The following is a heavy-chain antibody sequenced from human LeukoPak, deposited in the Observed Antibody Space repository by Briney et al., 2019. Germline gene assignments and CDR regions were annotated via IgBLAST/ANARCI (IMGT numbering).Heavy chain of an antibody. V-gene: IGHV3-66*01. D-gene: IGHD6-13*01. CDR3: AKAPAAGQLNYFDY. J-gene: IGHJ4*02. CDR1: GFTVSSNY. Sequence: GGSLRLSCAASGFTVSSNYMSWVRQAPGKGLEWVSVIYSGGSTYYADSVKGRFTISRDNSKNTLYLQMNSLRAEDTAVYYCAKAPAAGQLNYFDYWGQGTLVTVSS. CDR2: IYSGGST.